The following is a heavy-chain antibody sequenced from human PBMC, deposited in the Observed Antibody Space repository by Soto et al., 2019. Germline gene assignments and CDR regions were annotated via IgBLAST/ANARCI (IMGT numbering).Heavy chain of an antibody. J-gene: IGHJ6*02. CDR3: AKDGGSCGSDYYYGMDV. D-gene: IGHD6-13*01. CDR2: ISGSGGST. CDR1: GFTFSSYA. V-gene: IGHV3-23*01. Sequence: GGSLRLSCAASGFTFSSYAMSWVRQAPGKGLEWVSAISGSGGSTYYADSVKGRFTISRDNSKNTLYLQMNSLRAEDTAVYYCAKDGGSCGSDYYYGMDVWGQGTTVTVSS.